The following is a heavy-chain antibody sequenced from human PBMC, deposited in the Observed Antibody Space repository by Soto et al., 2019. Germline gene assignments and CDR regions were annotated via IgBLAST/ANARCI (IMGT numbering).Heavy chain of an antibody. V-gene: IGHV3-30-3*01. CDR3: ARERNTGYDYSYHYGMDV. D-gene: IGHD5-18*01. CDR1: GFTFSPHA. J-gene: IGHJ6*02. CDR2: ISYEGSNK. Sequence: GGSLRLSCAASGFTFSPHAMHWVRQGPGKGLEWVAVISYEGSNKYYADSVKGRFTISRDNSKNTLYLQMNSLRAEDTAVYYCARERNTGYDYSYHYGMDVWGQGTTVTVSS.